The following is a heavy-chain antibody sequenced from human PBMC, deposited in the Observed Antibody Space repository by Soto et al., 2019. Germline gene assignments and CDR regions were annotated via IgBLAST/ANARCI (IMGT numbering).Heavy chain of an antibody. CDR1: GYNFMRYG. V-gene: IGHV1-18*04. D-gene: IGHD1-26*01. CDR2: INVDNGET. J-gene: IGHJ5*02. Sequence: QVQLVQSGAEVKKPGASVKVSCKASGYNFMRYGFTWVRQAPGQGLEWMGWINVDNGETKYPQKIQGRVTMTTDTSTSTVYMELGRLTSDATAVYYCARWISGRYSDWFDPWGHGTLVTVSS. CDR3: ARWISGRYSDWFDP.